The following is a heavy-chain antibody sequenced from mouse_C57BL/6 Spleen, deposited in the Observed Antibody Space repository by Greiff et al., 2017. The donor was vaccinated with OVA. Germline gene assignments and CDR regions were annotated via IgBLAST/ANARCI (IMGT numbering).Heavy chain of an antibody. CDR3: ARQDHYSGSRMDCYFDV. J-gene: IGHJ1*03. V-gene: IGHV1-64*01. Sequence: QVQLQQPGAELVKPGASVKLSCKASGYTFTSYWMHWVKQRPGQGLEWIGMIHPNSGSTNYNEKFKSKATLTVDKSSSTAYMQLSSLTSEDSAVYYCARQDHYSGSRMDCYFDVWGTGTTVTVSS. CDR1: GYTFTSYW. D-gene: IGHD1-1*01. CDR2: IHPNSGST.